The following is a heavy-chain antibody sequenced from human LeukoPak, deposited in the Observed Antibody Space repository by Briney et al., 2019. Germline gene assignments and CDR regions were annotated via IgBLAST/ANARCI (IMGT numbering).Heavy chain of an antibody. J-gene: IGHJ4*02. CDR2: VRSDGTTK. V-gene: IGHV3-30*02. CDR3: AKDQPRAYFDS. CDR1: GFTFSSHG. Sequence: GGSLRFSCAASGFTFSSHGMHWVRQAPGKGMEWVAFVRSDGTTKYYTDSVKGRFTISRDNSKNTMYLQMNSLRAEDTAVYYCAKDQPRAYFDSWGQGTLVTVSS. D-gene: IGHD2-2*01.